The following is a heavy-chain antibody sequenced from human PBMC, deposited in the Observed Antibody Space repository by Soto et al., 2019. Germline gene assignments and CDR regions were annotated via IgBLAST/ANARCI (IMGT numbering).Heavy chain of an antibody. D-gene: IGHD4-17*01. CDR1: GGSISSYY. CDR3: ARDTVTNYYYYYGMDV. CDR2: IYYSGST. V-gene: IGHV4-59*01. J-gene: IGHJ6*02. Sequence: SETLSLTCTVSGGSISSYYWSWIRQPPGKGLEWIGYIYYSGSTNYNPSLKSRVTTSVDTSKNQFSLKLSSVTAADTAVYYCARDTVTNYYYYYGMDVWGQGTTVTVS.